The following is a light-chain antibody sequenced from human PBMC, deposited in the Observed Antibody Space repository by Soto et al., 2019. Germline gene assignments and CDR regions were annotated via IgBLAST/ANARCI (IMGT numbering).Light chain of an antibody. CDR1: QSVSSSY. J-gene: IGKJ1*01. CDR3: QQYSISST. Sequence: NGLTKSPGTLSLSPGERATLYCRASQSVSSSYLAWYQQKPGQAPRLLIYGASSRATDIPDRFSGSGSGTDFTLTINRLEPEDFAVYYCQQYSISSTFGQGTKVDIK. V-gene: IGKV3-20*01. CDR2: GAS.